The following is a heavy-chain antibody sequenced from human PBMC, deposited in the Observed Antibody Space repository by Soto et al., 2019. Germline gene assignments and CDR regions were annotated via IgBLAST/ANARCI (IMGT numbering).Heavy chain of an antibody. CDR3: ARRAYYYDSSAPAVDAFDI. CDR2: IYYSGST. V-gene: IGHV4-39*01. J-gene: IGHJ3*02. CDR1: GGSISSSSYY. Sequence: SETLSLTCTVSGGSISSSSYYWGWIRQPPGKGLEWIGSIYYSGSTYYNPSLNSRVTISVDTSKNQFSLKLSSVTAADTAVYYCARRAYYYDSSAPAVDAFDIWGQGTMVTVSS. D-gene: IGHD3-22*01.